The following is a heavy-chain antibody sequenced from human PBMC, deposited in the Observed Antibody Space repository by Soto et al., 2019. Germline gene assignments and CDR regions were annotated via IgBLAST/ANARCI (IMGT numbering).Heavy chain of an antibody. CDR2: IYYSGST. Sequence: LSLTCTVSGGSISSGGYYWSWIRQHPGKGLEWIGYIYYSGSTHYNPSLKSRITISVDTSKNHFSLKLSSVTAADTAVYYCARERGGYGLFDSWGQGTLVTVSS. D-gene: IGHD5-18*01. V-gene: IGHV4-31*03. CDR3: ARERGGYGLFDS. CDR1: GGSISSGGYY. J-gene: IGHJ4*02.